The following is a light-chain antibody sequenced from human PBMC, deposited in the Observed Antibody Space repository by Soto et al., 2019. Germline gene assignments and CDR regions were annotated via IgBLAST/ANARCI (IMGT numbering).Light chain of an antibody. Sequence: DIVMTQSPATLSVSPGERATLSCRASQSVSSNLAWYQQQPGKAPRLLIYGASTMATGIPARFSGSGSGTAFTLTISSLQSEDFAVYYCQQYNNYHPSLTFGLGTKVEIK. CDR3: QQYNNYHPSLT. CDR1: QSVSSN. V-gene: IGKV3-15*01. J-gene: IGKJ4*01. CDR2: GAS.